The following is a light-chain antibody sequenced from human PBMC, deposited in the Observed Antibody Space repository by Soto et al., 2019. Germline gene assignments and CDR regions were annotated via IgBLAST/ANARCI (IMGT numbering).Light chain of an antibody. CDR2: DAS. V-gene: IGKV3-20*01. CDR1: QSVSSSY. CDR3: QQYGSSGT. J-gene: IGKJ1*01. Sequence: EIVLTQSPGALSLSPGERATLSCRASQSVSSSYLAWYQQKPGQAPRLLIYDASNRATGIPDRFSGSGSGTDFTLTISRLEPEDFAVYYCQQYGSSGTFGQATRWIS.